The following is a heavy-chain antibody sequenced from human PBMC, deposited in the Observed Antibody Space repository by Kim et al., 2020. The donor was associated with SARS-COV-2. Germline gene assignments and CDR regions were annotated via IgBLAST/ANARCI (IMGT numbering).Heavy chain of an antibody. CDR3: ARDRRLIYCSGGSCPRLTHYYGMDV. J-gene: IGHJ6*02. Sequence: GGSLRLSCAASGFTFSSYSMNWVRQAPGKGLEWVSYISSSSSTIYYADSVKGRFTISRDNAKNSLYLQMNSLRDEDTAVYYCARDRRLIYCSGGSCPRLTHYYGMDVWGQGTTVTVSS. V-gene: IGHV3-48*02. D-gene: IGHD2-15*01. CDR1: GFTFSSYS. CDR2: ISSSSSTI.